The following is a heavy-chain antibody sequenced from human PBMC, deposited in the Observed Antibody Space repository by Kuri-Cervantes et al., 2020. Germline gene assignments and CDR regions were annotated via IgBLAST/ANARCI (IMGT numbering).Heavy chain of an antibody. J-gene: IGHJ6*02. CDR1: GFTFSSYA. CDR3: ARDLWVGLISVYYYYGMDV. Sequence: GESLKISCAASGFTFSSYAMSWVRQDPGKGLEWVSAISGSGGSTYYADSVTGRFTISRDNSKNTLYLQMNSLRAEDTAVYYCARDLWVGLISVYYYYGMDVWGQGTTVTVSS. CDR2: ISGSGGST. D-gene: IGHD3/OR15-3a*01. V-gene: IGHV3-23*01.